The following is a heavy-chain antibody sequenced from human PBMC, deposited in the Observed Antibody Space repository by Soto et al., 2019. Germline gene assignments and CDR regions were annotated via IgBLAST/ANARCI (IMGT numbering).Heavy chain of an antibody. CDR1: GYTFTNYG. CDR2: ISGYNGNT. D-gene: IGHD2-8*01. J-gene: IGHJ4*02. CDR3: ARTYCTSSECYSTQFDF. V-gene: IGHV1-18*01. Sequence: QIQLVQSGGEVRKPGASVKVSCKASGYTFTNYGLSWVRQAPGQGLEWMGWISGYNGNTKYAQRFQGRVTMTTDTATSTAYMWLSSLRPDDTAVFYCARTYCTSSECYSTQFDFWGQGTLVTVSS.